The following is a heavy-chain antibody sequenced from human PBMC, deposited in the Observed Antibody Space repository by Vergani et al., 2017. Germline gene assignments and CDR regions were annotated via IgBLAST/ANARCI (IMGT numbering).Heavy chain of an antibody. Sequence: EVQLVESGGGLVQPGGSLRLSCAASGFTFSSYSMNWVRQAPGKGLEWVSSISSSSSYIYYADSVKGRFTISRDNAKNSLYLQMNSLRAEDTAVYYSARDLRGGKYYDFQANYYYYMHVWGKGTTVTVSS. CDR1: GFTFSSYS. CDR2: ISSSSSYI. CDR3: ARDLRGGKYYDFQANYYYYMHV. V-gene: IGHV3-21*01. J-gene: IGHJ6*03. D-gene: IGHD3-3*01.